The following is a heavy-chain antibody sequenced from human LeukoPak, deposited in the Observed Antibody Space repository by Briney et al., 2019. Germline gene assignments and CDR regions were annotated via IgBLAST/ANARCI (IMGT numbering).Heavy chain of an antibody. CDR3: AKMVHTEQWLVPFDY. Sequence: GGSLRLSCAASGFTFSNFAMNWVRLAPGKGLEWVSTISGSGGSTYYADSVKGRFTISRDNSKNTLYLQMNSLRAEDTAVYYCAKMVHTEQWLVPFDYWGQGTLVTVSS. CDR1: GFTFSNFA. J-gene: IGHJ4*02. V-gene: IGHV3-23*01. CDR2: ISGSGGST. D-gene: IGHD6-19*01.